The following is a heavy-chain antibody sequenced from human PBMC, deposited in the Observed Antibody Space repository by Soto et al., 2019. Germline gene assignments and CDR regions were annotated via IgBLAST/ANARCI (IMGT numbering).Heavy chain of an antibody. CDR2: IKEDGSEK. CDR1: GFTFSNFW. Sequence: EVQLEESGGGLVQPGGSLRLSCAASGFTFSNFWMTWVHQAPGKGLEWVASIKEDGSEKYYVDSVKGRFTISRDNAKNSLSWQMNSLRAEDTAEYFCGKGHFFLYLDCRGQGTLGTVSS. V-gene: IGHV3-7*05. D-gene: IGHD3-16*02. J-gene: IGHJ4*02. CDR3: GKGHFFLYLDC.